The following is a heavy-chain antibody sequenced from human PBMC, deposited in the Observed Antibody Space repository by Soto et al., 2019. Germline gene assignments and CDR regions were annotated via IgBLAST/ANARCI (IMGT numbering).Heavy chain of an antibody. D-gene: IGHD6-19*01. V-gene: IGHV4-4*02. CDR1: SGSISSSNW. J-gene: IGHJ4*02. CDR3: ARDRAYSSGWYGGVLRPPRAFDY. CDR2: IYHSGST. Sequence: SETLCLTCAVSSGSISSSNWWSWIRKPPGKGLEWIGEIYHSGSTNYNPSLKSRVTISVDKSKNQFSLKLSSVTAADTAVYYCARDRAYSSGWYGGVLRPPRAFDYWGQGTLVTVSS.